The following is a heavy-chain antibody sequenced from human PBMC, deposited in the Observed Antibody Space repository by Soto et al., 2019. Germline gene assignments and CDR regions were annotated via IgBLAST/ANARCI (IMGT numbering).Heavy chain of an antibody. Sequence: SAETLSLTCTVSGGSISSHYWSWIRQPPGKGLEWIGYISYSGSTNYNPSLKSRVTISVDTSKSQFSLKLNSVTAADTAVYYCARGWPQPLDYWGQGTLVTVSS. CDR2: ISYSGST. V-gene: IGHV4-59*11. CDR3: ARGWPQPLDY. D-gene: IGHD1-1*01. CDR1: GGSISSHY. J-gene: IGHJ4*02.